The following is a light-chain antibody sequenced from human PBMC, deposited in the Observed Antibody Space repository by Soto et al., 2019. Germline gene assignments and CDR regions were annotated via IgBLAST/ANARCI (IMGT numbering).Light chain of an antibody. Sequence: QSVLTRPPSASGTPGQRVTISCSGGSSNIGTNAVNWYQQLPGTAPKLLIYNNNQRPSGVPDRFSGSKSGTSASLAISGLQSEDEADYYCAAWDDSLNGDVFGTGTKVTVL. CDR2: NNN. V-gene: IGLV1-44*01. CDR1: SSNIGTNA. CDR3: AAWDDSLNGDV. J-gene: IGLJ1*01.